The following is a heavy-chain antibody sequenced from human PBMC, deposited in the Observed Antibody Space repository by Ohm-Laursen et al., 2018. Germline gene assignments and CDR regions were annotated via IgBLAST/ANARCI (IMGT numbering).Heavy chain of an antibody. D-gene: IGHD3-22*01. V-gene: IGHV4-61*08. CDR2: IYYSGST. CDR1: GGSISSGGYY. J-gene: IGHJ4*02. CDR3: ARAFTYYYDSSGYYFDY. Sequence: SETLSLTCTVSGGSISSGGYYWSWIRQPPGKGLEWIGYIYYSGSTNYNPSLKSRVTISVDTSKNQFSLKLSSVTAADTAVYYCARAFTYYYDSSGYYFDYWGQGTLVTVSS.